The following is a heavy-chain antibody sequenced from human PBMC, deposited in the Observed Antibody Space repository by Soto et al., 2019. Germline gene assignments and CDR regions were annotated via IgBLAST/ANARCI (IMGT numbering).Heavy chain of an antibody. CDR2: MNPNSGNT. CDR3: VRGRVMITFGVVIVIDY. D-gene: IGHD3-16*02. CDR1: GYTFTSYD. Sequence: GASVKVSCKASGYTFTSYDINWVRQATGQGLEWMGWMNPNSGNTGYAQKFQDRVTMTGNTSITTAYMELSSLRSEDTAVYYCVRGRVMITFGVVIVIDYWGQGSPVTVSS. J-gene: IGHJ4*02. V-gene: IGHV1-8*01.